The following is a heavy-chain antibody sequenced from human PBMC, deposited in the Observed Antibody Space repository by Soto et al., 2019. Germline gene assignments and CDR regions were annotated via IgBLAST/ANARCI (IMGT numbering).Heavy chain of an antibody. CDR3: ARIGNSSGYHHYYFDY. V-gene: IGHV2-70*04. CDR1: GFSLSTSGMR. J-gene: IGHJ4*02. Sequence: CCPTLVNPTQTLTLTCTFSGFSLSTSGMRVSWIRQPPGKALEWLARIDWDDDKFYSTSLKTRLTISKDTSKNQVVLTMTNMDPVDTATYYCARIGNSSGYHHYYFDYLGQGTLLTVSS. CDR2: IDWDDDK. D-gene: IGHD3-22*01.